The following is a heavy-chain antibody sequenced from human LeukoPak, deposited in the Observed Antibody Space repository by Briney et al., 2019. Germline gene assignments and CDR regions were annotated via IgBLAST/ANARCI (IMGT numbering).Heavy chain of an antibody. CDR2: INPSGGST. CDR1: GYTFTSYY. CDR3: ATQLLWFGELLPLDY. Sequence: GASVKVSCKASGYTFTSYYMHWVRQAPGQGLDWMGIINPSGGSTSYAQKFQGRVTMTRDMSTSTVYMELSSLRSEDTAVYYCATQLLWFGELLPLDYWGQGTLVTVSS. D-gene: IGHD3-10*01. J-gene: IGHJ4*02. V-gene: IGHV1-46*01.